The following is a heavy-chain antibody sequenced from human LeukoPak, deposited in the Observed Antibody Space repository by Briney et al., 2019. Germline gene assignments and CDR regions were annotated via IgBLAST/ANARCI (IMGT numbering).Heavy chain of an antibody. V-gene: IGHV1-46*01. D-gene: IGHD6-13*01. CDR2: INPSGGST. CDR3: ARGGFQGLAAAGRGGNRDYYFDY. CDR1: GYTFTSYY. J-gene: IGHJ4*02. Sequence: ASVKVSCKASGYTFTSYYMHWVRQAPGQGLEWMGIINPSGGSTSYAQKFQGRVTMTRDTSTSTVYMELSSLRSEDTAVYYCARGGFQGLAAAGRGGNRDYYFDYWGQGTLVTVSS.